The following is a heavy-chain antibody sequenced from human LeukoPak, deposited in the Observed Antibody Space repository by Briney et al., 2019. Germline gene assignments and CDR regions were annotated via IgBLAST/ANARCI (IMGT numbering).Heavy chain of an antibody. Sequence: SETLSLTCTVSGGSISSGGYYWSWIRQHPGKGLEWIGYIYYSGSTYYNPSLKSRVTISVDTSKNQFSLKLSSVTAADTAVYYCAKVPDYGDYVGSFDYWGQGTLVTVSS. CDR1: GGSISSGGYY. V-gene: IGHV4-31*03. J-gene: IGHJ4*02. CDR2: IYYSGST. D-gene: IGHD4-17*01. CDR3: AKVPDYGDYVGSFDY.